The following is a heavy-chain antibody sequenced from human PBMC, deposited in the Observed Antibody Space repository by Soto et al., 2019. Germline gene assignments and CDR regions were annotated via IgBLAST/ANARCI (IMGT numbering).Heavy chain of an antibody. V-gene: IGHV1-69*01. CDR2: IIPIFGTA. CDR3: ARAIVGPTTTGWLGP. J-gene: IGHJ5*02. CDR1: GGTFSRYA. Sequence: QVQLVQSGAEVKKPGSSVKVSCKASGGTFSRYAISWVRQAPGQGLEWMGGIIPIFGTANYAQKFQGRVTINADEYTRTAYMELSSLRFEDTAVYYCARAIVGPTTTGWLGPWGQGTLVTVSS. D-gene: IGHD1-26*01.